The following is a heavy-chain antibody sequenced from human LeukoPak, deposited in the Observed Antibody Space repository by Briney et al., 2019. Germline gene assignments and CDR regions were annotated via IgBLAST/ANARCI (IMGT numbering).Heavy chain of an antibody. CDR3: ARESGAFSPFGF. J-gene: IGHJ4*02. CDR1: GGSILTTNW. Sequence: SETLSLTCAVSGGSILTTNWWSWVRQPPGKGLEWIGEVHLSGASNYNPSLKSRVSMSIDKSKNHLSLELTSVTAADTAIYYCARESGAFSPFGFWGQETLVTVSS. D-gene: IGHD1-26*01. V-gene: IGHV4-4*02. CDR2: VHLSGAS.